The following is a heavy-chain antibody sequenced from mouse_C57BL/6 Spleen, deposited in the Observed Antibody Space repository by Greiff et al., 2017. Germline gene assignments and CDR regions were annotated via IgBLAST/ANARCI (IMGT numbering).Heavy chain of an antibody. Sequence: EVQLVESGGGLVQPGGSLKLSCAASGFTFSDYGMAWVRQAPRKGPEWVAFISNLAYSIYYADTVTGRFTISRENAKNTLYLEMSSLRSEDTAMYYCARRWGYYAMDYWGQGTSVTVSS. CDR3: ARRWGYYAMDY. CDR2: ISNLAYSI. V-gene: IGHV5-15*01. D-gene: IGHD4-1*01. J-gene: IGHJ4*01. CDR1: GFTFSDYG.